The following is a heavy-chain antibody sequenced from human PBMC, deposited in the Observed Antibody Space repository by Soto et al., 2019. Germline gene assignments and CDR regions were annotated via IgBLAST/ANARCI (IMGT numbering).Heavy chain of an antibody. D-gene: IGHD6-13*01. CDR3: ARDHVEQQLVHYGMDV. CDR2: MNPNSGNT. CDR1: GYTFTSYD. V-gene: IGHV1-8*01. Sequence: ASVKVSCKASGYTFTSYDINWVRQATGQGLEWMGWMNPNSGNTGYAQKFQGRVTMTRNTSISTAYMELSSLRSEDTAVYYCARDHVEQQLVHYGMDVWGQGTTVTVSS. J-gene: IGHJ6*02.